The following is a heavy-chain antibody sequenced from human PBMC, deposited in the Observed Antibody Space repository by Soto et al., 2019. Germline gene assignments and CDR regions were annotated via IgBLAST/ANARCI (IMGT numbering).Heavy chain of an antibody. V-gene: IGHV4-4*02. CDR2: VYHSGST. CDR1: GDSISTNHW. D-gene: IGHD3-16*01. CDR3: ASSGGGEDY. Sequence: QVQLQESGPGLVKPSGTLSLTCAVSGDSISTNHWWTWVRQPPGKGLEWIGEVYHSGSTNYSPSRKSRVVISVNMSTNLFSLTLTFVPAADTAVYYCASSGGGEDYWGQGTLVTVSS. J-gene: IGHJ4*02.